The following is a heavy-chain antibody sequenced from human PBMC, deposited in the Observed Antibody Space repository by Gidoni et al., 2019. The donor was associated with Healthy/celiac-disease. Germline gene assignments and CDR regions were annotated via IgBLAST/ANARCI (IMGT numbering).Heavy chain of an antibody. J-gene: IGHJ2*01. Sequence: EVQLLESGGGLVRPGGSLGLPCVASGFTFRSYAMSWVRQAPGKGLEWVSAISGSGGSTYYADSVKGRFTISRDNSKNTLYLQMNSLRAEDTAVYYCAKDYLRFRWELDWYFDLWGRGTLVTVSS. CDR2: ISGSGGST. CDR3: AKDYLRFRWELDWYFDL. V-gene: IGHV3-23*01. D-gene: IGHD3-3*01. CDR1: GFTFRSYA.